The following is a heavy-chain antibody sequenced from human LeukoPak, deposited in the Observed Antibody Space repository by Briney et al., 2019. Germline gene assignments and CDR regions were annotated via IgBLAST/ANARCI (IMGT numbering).Heavy chain of an antibody. CDR2: ISYDGSNK. CDR3: ARDGLSGGYDSVIHYGMDV. D-gene: IGHD5-12*01. Sequence: GGSPRLSCAASGFTFSSYAMHWGRQAPGKGLEWVAVISYDGSNKYYADSVKGRFTISRDNSKNTLYLQMNSLRAEDTAVYYCARDGLSGGYDSVIHYGMDVWSQGTTVTVSS. CDR1: GFTFSSYA. V-gene: IGHV3-30*04. J-gene: IGHJ6*02.